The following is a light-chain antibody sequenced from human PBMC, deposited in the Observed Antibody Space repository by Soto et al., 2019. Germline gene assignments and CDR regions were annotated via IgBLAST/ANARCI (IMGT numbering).Light chain of an antibody. CDR2: EVN. CDR1: SSDVGGYDY. J-gene: IGLJ1*01. V-gene: IGLV2-14*01. CDR3: SSYRDTGKLV. Sequence: QSALTQPASLSASPGQSITISCSGSSSDVGGYDYVSWYQQHPGKAPKLVIYEVNNRHSGVSARCSGSKSGNTASLTISGVQADDAADYYCSSYRDTGKLVFGPGTKLTVL.